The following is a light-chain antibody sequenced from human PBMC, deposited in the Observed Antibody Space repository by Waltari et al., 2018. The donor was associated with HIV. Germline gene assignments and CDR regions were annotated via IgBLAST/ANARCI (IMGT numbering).Light chain of an antibody. CDR3: SSYTSTSTGV. Sequence: QSALTQPASVSGSPGQSITISCTGTSSDVGGYKHVSWYQQHPGKAPKFMIYEVSNRPSGVSKRFSGSKSGNTASLTISGLQAEDEADYYCSSYTSTSTGVFGTGTKVTVL. CDR1: SSDVGGYKH. J-gene: IGLJ1*01. CDR2: EVS. V-gene: IGLV2-14*01.